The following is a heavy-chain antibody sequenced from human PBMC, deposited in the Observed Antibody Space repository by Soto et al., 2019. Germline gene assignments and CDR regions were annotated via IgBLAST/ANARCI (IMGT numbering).Heavy chain of an antibody. CDR3: ATAIADDAFDI. Sequence: ASVKVSCKASGYTFTSYAMHWVRQAPGQRLEWMGWINAGNGNAKYSQKFQGRVTITRDTSASTAYMELSSLRSEDTAVYYCATAIADDAFDIWGRGTMVTVSS. CDR2: INAGNGNA. J-gene: IGHJ3*02. V-gene: IGHV1-3*01. CDR1: GYTFTSYA. D-gene: IGHD2-2*01.